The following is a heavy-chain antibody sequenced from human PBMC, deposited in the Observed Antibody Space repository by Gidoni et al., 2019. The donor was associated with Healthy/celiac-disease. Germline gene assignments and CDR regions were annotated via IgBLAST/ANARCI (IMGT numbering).Heavy chain of an antibody. J-gene: IGHJ3*02. CDR2: ILPIFGTA. V-gene: IGHV1-69*01. Sequence: QVQLVQSGAEVKKPGSSVQVSCKASGGTFSSYAISWVRQAPGQGLEWMGGILPIFGTANYAQKFQGRVTITADESTSTAYMELSSLRSEDTAVYYCARSMRDYYDSSGYGGKGAFDIWGQGTMVTVSS. CDR3: ARSMRDYYDSSGYGGKGAFDI. CDR1: GGTFSSYA. D-gene: IGHD3-22*01.